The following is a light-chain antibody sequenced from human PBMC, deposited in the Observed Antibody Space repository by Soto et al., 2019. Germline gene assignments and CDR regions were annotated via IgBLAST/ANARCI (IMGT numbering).Light chain of an antibody. CDR1: QSISTW. V-gene: IGKV1-5*03. J-gene: IGKJ1*01. CDR2: KAS. Sequence: DIQMTQSPSTLSASVGERVTITCRASQSISTWLAWYQQKPGKAPKVLIYKASILESGVPSRFSGSGSGTEFTLTISSLQPDDFATYYCQQYNSYSRTFGQGTKVDI. CDR3: QQYNSYSRT.